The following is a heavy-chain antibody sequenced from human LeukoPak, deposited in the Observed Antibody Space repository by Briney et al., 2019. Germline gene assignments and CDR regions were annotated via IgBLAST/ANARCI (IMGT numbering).Heavy chain of an antibody. Sequence: SETLSLTCTVSGRSLSSGDYYWSWIRQQPGKGLEWIAYIFYSGTRYYNPSLKSRFMISVDTSKNQFSLKLSSVTAADTAIYYCARTCSGGSCYLAFDIWGQGTMVTVSS. D-gene: IGHD2-15*01. J-gene: IGHJ3*02. CDR3: ARTCSGGSCYLAFDI. V-gene: IGHV4-31*03. CDR1: GRSLSSGDYY. CDR2: IFYSGTR.